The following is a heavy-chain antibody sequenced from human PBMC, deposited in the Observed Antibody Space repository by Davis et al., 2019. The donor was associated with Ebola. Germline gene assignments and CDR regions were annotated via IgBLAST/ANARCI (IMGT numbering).Heavy chain of an antibody. CDR3: AGGKDSSGWYGDDAFDF. Sequence: GGSLRLSCAASGFTFSSYSMNWVRQAPGKGLEWVSSISGSGFYTYYADSVKGRFTISRDNAKNSLYLQMNSLRAEDTAVYYCAGGKDSSGWYGDDAFDFWGQGTMVTVSS. CDR1: GFTFSSYS. CDR2: ISGSGFYT. V-gene: IGHV3-21*06. J-gene: IGHJ3*01. D-gene: IGHD6-19*01.